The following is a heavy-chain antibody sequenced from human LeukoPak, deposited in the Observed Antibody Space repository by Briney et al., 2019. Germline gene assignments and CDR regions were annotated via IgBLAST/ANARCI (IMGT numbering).Heavy chain of an antibody. D-gene: IGHD6-6*01. Sequence: GGSLRLSCAASGFTFSSYGMHLVRQAPGKGLEWVAVIWYDGSNKYYADSVEGRFTISRDNSKNTLCLQMNSLRAEDTAVYYCAKGSEYSSSVFDYWGQGTLVTVSS. J-gene: IGHJ4*02. CDR3: AKGSEYSSSVFDY. CDR2: IWYDGSNK. V-gene: IGHV3-33*06. CDR1: GFTFSSYG.